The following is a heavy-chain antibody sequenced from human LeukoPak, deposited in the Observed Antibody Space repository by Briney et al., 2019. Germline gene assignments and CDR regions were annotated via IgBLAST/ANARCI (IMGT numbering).Heavy chain of an antibody. D-gene: IGHD3-10*01. CDR1: GGSFSGYY. Sequence: SETLSLTCAVYGGSFSGYYWSWIRQPPGKGLEWIGEINHSGSTNYNPSLKSRVTISVDTSKNQFSLKLSSVTAADTAVYYCASPRRPKRHYYGSGSYYNASRYYYYVMDVWGQGTTVTVSS. J-gene: IGHJ6*02. CDR3: ASPRRPKRHYYGSGSYYNASRYYYYVMDV. V-gene: IGHV4-34*01. CDR2: INHSGST.